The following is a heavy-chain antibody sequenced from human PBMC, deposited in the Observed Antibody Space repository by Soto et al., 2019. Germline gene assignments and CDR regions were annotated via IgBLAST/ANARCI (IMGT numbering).Heavy chain of an antibody. Sequence: VQLVQSGAEVKESGASVKVSCKASGYTFINYGVAWVRRAPGQGPEWMGWISGSNGDTKYAQNLQNRVSLTTDTSTNTAYMELRSLRPDDTAIYFCGRGGLAVSGTYDYLGQGTLVTVSS. CDR1: GYTFINYG. V-gene: IGHV1-18*01. D-gene: IGHD6-19*01. CDR2: ISGSNGDT. CDR3: GRGGLAVSGTYDY. J-gene: IGHJ4*02.